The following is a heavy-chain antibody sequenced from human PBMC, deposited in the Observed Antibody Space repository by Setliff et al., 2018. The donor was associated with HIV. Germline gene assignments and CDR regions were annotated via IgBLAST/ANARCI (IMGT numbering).Heavy chain of an antibody. CDR2: IKSKTDDGTT. J-gene: IGHJ4*02. D-gene: IGHD2-21*02. CDR1: GFTFTNAW. CDR3: TTDPGNCGGDCYSTSPYYFDY. V-gene: IGHV3-15*01. Sequence: GGSLRLSCAASGFTFTNAWMSWVRQAPGKGLEWVGRIKSKTDDGTTDYASPVKGRFILSRGDSKNTLYLQMNSLKTEDTAVYYCTTDPGNCGGDCYSTSPYYFDYWGQGTLVTVSS.